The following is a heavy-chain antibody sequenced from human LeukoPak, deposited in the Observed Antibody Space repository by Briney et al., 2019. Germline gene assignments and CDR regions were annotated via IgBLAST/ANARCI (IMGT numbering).Heavy chain of an antibody. V-gene: IGHV3-11*04. CDR2: ISSSGSTI. CDR1: GFTFSDYY. Sequence: GGSLRLSCAASGFTFSDYYMSWIRQAPGKGLEWVSYISSSGSTIYYADSVKGRFTISRDNAKNSLYLQMNSLRAEDTAVYYCAKDPVGYYYDSSGYPTHFDYWGQGTLVTVSS. CDR3: AKDPVGYYYDSSGYPTHFDY. J-gene: IGHJ4*02. D-gene: IGHD3-22*01.